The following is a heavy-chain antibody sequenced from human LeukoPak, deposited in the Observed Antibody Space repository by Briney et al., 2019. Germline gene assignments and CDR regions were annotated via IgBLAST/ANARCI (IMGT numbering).Heavy chain of an antibody. D-gene: IGHD6-19*01. Sequence: SEILSLTCTVSGGSISSYYWSWIRQPPGKGLEWIGYIYYSGSTNYNPSLKSRVTISVDTSKNQFSLKLSSVTAADTAVYYCARLNSSGWKSSVFDYWGQGTLVTVSS. CDR2: IYYSGST. V-gene: IGHV4-59*01. J-gene: IGHJ4*02. CDR1: GGSISSYY. CDR3: ARLNSSGWKSSVFDY.